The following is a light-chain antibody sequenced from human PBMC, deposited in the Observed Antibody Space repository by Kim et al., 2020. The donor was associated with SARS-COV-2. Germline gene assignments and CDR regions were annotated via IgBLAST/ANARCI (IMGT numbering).Light chain of an antibody. CDR3: QQYDNLRYT. J-gene: IGKJ2*01. Sequence: DIQMTQSPSSLSASVGDRVTITCQASKDISNYLNWYQQKPGKAPKLLIYDASNLETGVPSRFSGSGSGTDFTFTISSLQPEDIATYYCQQYDNLRYTFGQGTKLEI. CDR1: KDISNY. CDR2: DAS. V-gene: IGKV1-33*01.